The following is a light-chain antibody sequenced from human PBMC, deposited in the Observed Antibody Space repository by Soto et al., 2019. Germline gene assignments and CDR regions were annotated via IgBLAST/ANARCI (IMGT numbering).Light chain of an antibody. V-gene: IGKV1-9*01. Sequence: DIHLTQSPSLLSASVGDRVTITCLASHDISTYLAWYQQKPGKAPKLMIYEASTLQSGVPSRFSGSGSGTEFTLTISGLLPEDFATYHCQQLNTLPFTFGQGTRLEIK. CDR1: HDISTY. CDR3: QQLNTLPFT. CDR2: EAS. J-gene: IGKJ5*01.